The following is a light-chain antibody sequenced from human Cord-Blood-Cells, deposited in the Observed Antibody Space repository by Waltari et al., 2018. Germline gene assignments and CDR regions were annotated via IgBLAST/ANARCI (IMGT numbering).Light chain of an antibody. CDR1: QSISSY. J-gene: IGKJ1*01. CDR3: QQSYSTPPT. Sequence: DIQMTQSPSSLSASVGDRVTITCRASQSISSYLNWYQQKPGKAPKLRIYAASSLQSGVPSRFSGRGAGTDFTLTISSLQPEDFATYYCQQSYSTPPTFGQGTKVEIK. CDR2: AAS. V-gene: IGKV1-39*01.